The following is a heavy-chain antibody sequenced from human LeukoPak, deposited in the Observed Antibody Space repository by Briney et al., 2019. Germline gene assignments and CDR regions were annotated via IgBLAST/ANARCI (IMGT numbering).Heavy chain of an antibody. CDR3: ARREWSGYYGQF. Sequence: GASVKVSCKASGYTFTSYYMHWVRQAPGQGLEWMGIINPSGGSTSYAQKFQGRVTMTADTSISTAYMELSSLKHDDTAVYYCARREWSGYYGQFWGLGTLVTVSS. D-gene: IGHD3-3*01. CDR1: GYTFTSYY. CDR2: INPSGGST. J-gene: IGHJ4*02. V-gene: IGHV1-46*01.